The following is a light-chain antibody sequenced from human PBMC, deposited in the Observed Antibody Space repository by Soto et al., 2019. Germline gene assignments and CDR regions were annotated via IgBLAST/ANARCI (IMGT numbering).Light chain of an antibody. CDR2: GAS. Sequence: PGERATLSCRASQSVTNNYLAWYQQKPGQAPRLLIDGASSRATGVPDRFSGTGSGTDFTLTISSLQPEDFATYYCQQSYSTPQTFGQGTRLEIK. V-gene: IGKV3-20*01. CDR1: QSVTNNY. CDR3: QQSYSTPQT. J-gene: IGKJ5*01.